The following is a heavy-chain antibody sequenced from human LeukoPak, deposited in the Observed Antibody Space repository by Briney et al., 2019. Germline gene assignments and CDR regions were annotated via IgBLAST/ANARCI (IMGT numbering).Heavy chain of an antibody. CDR2: INPNSGGT. CDR1: GYTFTGYY. Sequence: ASVKVSCKASGYTFTGYYMHWVRQAPGQGLEWVGRINPNSGGTNYAQKFQGRVTMTRDTSISTAYMELSRLISDDTAVYYCATDGHYYGSGSYYDVDYWGQGTLVTVYS. J-gene: IGHJ4*02. V-gene: IGHV1-2*06. CDR3: ATDGHYYGSGSYYDVDY. D-gene: IGHD3-10*01.